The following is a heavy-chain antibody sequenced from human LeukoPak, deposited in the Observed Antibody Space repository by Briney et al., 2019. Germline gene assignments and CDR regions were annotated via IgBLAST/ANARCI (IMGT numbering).Heavy chain of an antibody. V-gene: IGHV7-4-1*02. D-gene: IGHD5-18*01. J-gene: IGHJ5*02. CDR1: GYTFTGYY. Sequence: ASVKVSCKASGYTFTGYYMHWVRQAPGQGLEWMGWINTNTGNPTYAQGFTGRFVFSLDTSVSTAYLQISSLKAEDTAVYYCASDIGISGYSYGYGVNWFDPWGQGTLVTVSS. CDR3: ASDIGISGYSYGYGVNWFDP. CDR2: INTNTGNP.